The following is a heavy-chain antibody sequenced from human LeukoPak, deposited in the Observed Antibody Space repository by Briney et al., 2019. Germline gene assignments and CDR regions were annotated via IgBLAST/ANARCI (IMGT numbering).Heavy chain of an antibody. Sequence: GGSLRLSCAASGFTFSSYGMSWVRQAPGKGLEWVSYISSSGSTIYYADSVKGRFTISRDNSKNTLYLQMNSLRAEDTAVYYCAKVGSSRRKSQFDYWGQGTLVTVSS. CDR1: GFTFSSYG. CDR3: AKVGSSRRKSQFDY. D-gene: IGHD6-13*01. J-gene: IGHJ4*02. CDR2: ISSSGSTI. V-gene: IGHV3-23*01.